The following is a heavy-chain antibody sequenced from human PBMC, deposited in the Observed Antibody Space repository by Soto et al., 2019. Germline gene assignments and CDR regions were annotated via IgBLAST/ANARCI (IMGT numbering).Heavy chain of an antibody. V-gene: IGHV3-33*08. Sequence: GGSLGLSCVASGFTFSFYTMDWVRQAQDKGLEWVAVIWYDGSNKYYADSVKGRFTISRDNSKNTLYLQMNSLRAEDTAVYYCARDYYDSSGYYYFDYWGQGTLVTVSS. CDR3: ARDYYDSSGYYYFDY. CDR1: GFTFSFYT. CDR2: IWYDGSNK. D-gene: IGHD3-22*01. J-gene: IGHJ4*02.